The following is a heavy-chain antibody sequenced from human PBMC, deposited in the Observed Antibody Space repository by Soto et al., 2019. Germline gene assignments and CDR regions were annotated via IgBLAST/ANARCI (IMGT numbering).Heavy chain of an antibody. J-gene: IGHJ4*02. CDR3: AILPGRGWVFGRSGAQPDLNDC. Sequence: ASVKVSCKASGYTFTSYAMHWVRQAPGQRHEWMGWINAGNGNTKYSQKFQGRGTVTRDTSASTAYMELSNLRSEDTAVYYCAILPGRGWVFGRSGAQPDLNDCWAQGNLVTFSS. V-gene: IGHV1-3*01. CDR1: GYTFTSYA. D-gene: IGHD1-26*01. CDR2: INAGNGNT.